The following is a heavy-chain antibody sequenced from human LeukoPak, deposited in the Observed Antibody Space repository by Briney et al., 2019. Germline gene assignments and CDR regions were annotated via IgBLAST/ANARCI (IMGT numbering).Heavy chain of an antibody. J-gene: IGHJ4*02. Sequence: LGGPLRLSCAASGLIFSSYGMHWVRQAPGKGLEWVAVISYDGSNKYYADSVKGRFTISRDNSKNTLYLQMNSLRAEDTAVYYCAKKSVFGEGSGSYPDYWGQGTLVTVSS. D-gene: IGHD3-10*01. CDR1: GLIFSSYG. V-gene: IGHV3-30*18. CDR3: AKKSVFGEGSGSYPDY. CDR2: ISYDGSNK.